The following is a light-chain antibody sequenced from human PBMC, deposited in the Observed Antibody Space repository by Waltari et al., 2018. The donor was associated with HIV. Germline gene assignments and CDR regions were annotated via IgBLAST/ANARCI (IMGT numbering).Light chain of an antibody. CDR3: ATWDGSLNGRV. Sequence: QSVVTQPPSVSGTPGQRVTISCSGSSSNIGGNYVYWYQQVSGTAPKRLIYNNSRRPSGVPDRFSGSKSGTSAALAISGLRSEDEADYYCATWDGSLNGRVFGGGTKLTVL. CDR1: SSNIGGNY. J-gene: IGLJ3*02. V-gene: IGLV1-47*01. CDR2: NNS.